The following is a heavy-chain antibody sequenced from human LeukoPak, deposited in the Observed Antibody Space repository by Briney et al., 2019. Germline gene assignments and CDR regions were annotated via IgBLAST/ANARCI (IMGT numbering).Heavy chain of an antibody. J-gene: IGHJ6*02. CDR3: AKGVVAATNAAYYGMDV. CDR1: GFTFSRYA. CDR2: VSTDGDT. V-gene: IGHV3-23*01. D-gene: IGHD2-15*01. Sequence: PGGSLRLSCAASGFTFSRYAMSWVRQAPGKGLEWVSSVSTDGDTYYTDSVKGRFTISRDNSKNTLYLQMNSLRPEDTAVYYCAKGVVAATNAAYYGMDVWGQGTTVTVSS.